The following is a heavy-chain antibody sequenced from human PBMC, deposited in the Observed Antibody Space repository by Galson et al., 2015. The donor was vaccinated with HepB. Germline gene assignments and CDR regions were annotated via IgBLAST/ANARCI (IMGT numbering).Heavy chain of an antibody. Sequence: SLRLSCAASGFTFSTHGMIWVRQAQGKGLEWVSAIIGNGGRTFHADSVKGRFTISRDNSKNTLYLQMNSLRGDDTAVYYCAKGSKNPIRYLEYYHFYMDVWGKGTTVTVSS. J-gene: IGHJ6*03. CDR1: GFTFSTHG. CDR3: AKGSKNPIRYLEYYHFYMDV. CDR2: IIGNGGRT. V-gene: IGHV3-23*01. D-gene: IGHD3-3*01.